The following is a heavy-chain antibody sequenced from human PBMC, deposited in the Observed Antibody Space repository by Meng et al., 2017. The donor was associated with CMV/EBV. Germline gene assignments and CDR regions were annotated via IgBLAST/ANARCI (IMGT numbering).Heavy chain of an antibody. V-gene: IGHV3-7*01. CDR1: GFTFSSYW. CDR2: IKQEGSEK. CDR3: AGAPSTSMVRGVSSDY. Sequence: GGSLRLSCAASGFTFSSYWMNWVRQAPGKGLEWVATIKQEGSEKYYVDSVKGRFAISRDNAEKSLFLHMNSLRAEDTAVYYCAGAPSTSMVRGVSSDYWGQGTMVTVSS. J-gene: IGHJ4*02. D-gene: IGHD3-10*01.